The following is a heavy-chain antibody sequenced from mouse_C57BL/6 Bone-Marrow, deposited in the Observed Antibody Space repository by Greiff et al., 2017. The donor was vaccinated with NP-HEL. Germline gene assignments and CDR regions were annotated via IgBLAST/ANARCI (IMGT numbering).Heavy chain of an antibody. J-gene: IGHJ4*01. CDR2: IDPENGDT. V-gene: IGHV14-4*01. CDR3: TTLGAGGGDY. D-gene: IGHD4-1*01. Sequence: VQLQQSGAELVRPGASVKLSCTASGFHIKDDYMHWVKQRPEQGLEWIGWIDPENGDTAYASKFQGKATITADTSSNTAYLQISSLTSEDTAVYYCTTLGAGGGDYWGQGTSVTVSS. CDR1: GFHIKDDY.